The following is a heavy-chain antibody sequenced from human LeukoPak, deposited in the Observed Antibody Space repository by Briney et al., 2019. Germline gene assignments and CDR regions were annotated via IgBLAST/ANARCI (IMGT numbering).Heavy chain of an antibody. J-gene: IGHJ6*03. D-gene: IGHD4-17*01. CDR2: IKQDGSEK. V-gene: IGHV3-7*01. CDR3: ARDMTTVSTFYYYYYMDV. Sequence: GGSLRLSCAASGFTFSSYWMSWVRQAPGRGLEWVANIKQDGSEKYYVDSVKGRFTISRDNAKNSLYLQMNSLRAEDTAVYYCARDMTTVSTFYYYYYMDVWGKGTTVTVSS. CDR1: GFTFSSYW.